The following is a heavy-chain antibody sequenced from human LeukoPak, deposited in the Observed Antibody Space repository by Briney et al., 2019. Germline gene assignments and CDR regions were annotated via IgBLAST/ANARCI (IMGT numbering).Heavy chain of an antibody. J-gene: IGHJ4*02. CDR3: ARDFYDFWSGYSYYFDD. D-gene: IGHD3-3*01. CDR1: GGSISSYY. Sequence: SETLSLTCTVSGGSISSYYWSWIRQPPGKGLEWIGYIYYSGSGSTNYNPSLKSRVTMSVDTSKNQFSLKLNSVTAADTAVYYCARDFYDFWSGYSYYFDDWGQGTLVTVSS. CDR2: IYYSGSGST. V-gene: IGHV4-59*12.